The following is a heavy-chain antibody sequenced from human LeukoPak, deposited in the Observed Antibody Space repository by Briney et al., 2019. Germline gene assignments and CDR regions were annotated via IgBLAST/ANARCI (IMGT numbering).Heavy chain of an antibody. CDR2: INISGNT. CDR1: GGSISFYY. Sequence: SETLSLTCAVSGGSISFYYWSWIRQPPGKGPEWIGRINISGNTNYNPSLKSRVIMSVDTSKNQFSLKLTSVTAADTAVYYCAGDLFHYGSGSYSIVFDSWGQGNQVTVSS. J-gene: IGHJ4*02. CDR3: AGDLFHYGSGSYSIVFDS. D-gene: IGHD3-10*01. V-gene: IGHV4-4*07.